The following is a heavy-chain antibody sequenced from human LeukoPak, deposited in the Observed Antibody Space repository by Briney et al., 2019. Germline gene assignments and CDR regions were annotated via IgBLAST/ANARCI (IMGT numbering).Heavy chain of an antibody. V-gene: IGHV4-4*07. CDR1: GDSKNGYY. J-gene: IGHJ4*02. D-gene: IGHD1-7*01. Sequence: SETLTLTYTVSGDSKNGYYWSWIRQPAGEGLEWIGRIYTSGTTNYNPSLKSRVTMSVDTSKTQFSLRLNSVTAADTAVYYCARGIGTTNFDYWGQGALVTVSS. CDR2: IYTSGTT. CDR3: ARGIGTTNFDY.